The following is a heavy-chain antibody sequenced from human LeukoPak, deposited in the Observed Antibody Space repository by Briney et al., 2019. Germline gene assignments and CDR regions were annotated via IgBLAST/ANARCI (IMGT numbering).Heavy chain of an antibody. CDR1: GGSFSGYY. V-gene: IGHV4-34*01. D-gene: IGHD3-10*01. CDR3: ASRRSITMVRGGHFDY. J-gene: IGHJ4*02. Sequence: SETLSLTCAVYGGSFSGYYWSWIRQPPGKGLEWIGEINHSGSTNYNPSLKSRVTISVDTSKNQFSLKLSSVTAADTAVYYCASRRSITMVRGGHFDYWSQGTLVTVSS. CDR2: INHSGST.